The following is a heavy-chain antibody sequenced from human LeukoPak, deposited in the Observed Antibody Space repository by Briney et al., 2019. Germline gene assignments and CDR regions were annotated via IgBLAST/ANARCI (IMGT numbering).Heavy chain of an antibody. Sequence: ASVKVSCRSSGYTFTGYYLHWVRQAHGQGLEWMGWIIPNSGGTNYAQKFQGRVTMTRDTSISTAYMDLSRLRSDDTAVYYCARGGPAPEGYWFFDLWGRGTLVTVSS. CDR2: IIPNSGGT. J-gene: IGHJ2*01. V-gene: IGHV1-2*02. CDR3: ARGGPAPEGYWFFDL. CDR1: GYTFTGYY. D-gene: IGHD6-13*01.